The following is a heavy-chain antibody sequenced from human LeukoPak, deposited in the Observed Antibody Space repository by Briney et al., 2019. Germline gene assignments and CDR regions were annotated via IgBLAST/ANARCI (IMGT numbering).Heavy chain of an antibody. Sequence: GGSLRLSCAASGFTFSRYGMHWVRQAPGKGLEWVAVISDDGNKKYYADSVKGRFTISRDKSKDTVYLQMHSLRAEDTAVYYCAKDSRHYYFDYWGQGTPVTVSS. V-gene: IGHV3-30*18. CDR1: GFTFSRYG. D-gene: IGHD3-3*02. CDR3: AKDSRHYYFDY. J-gene: IGHJ4*02. CDR2: ISDDGNKK.